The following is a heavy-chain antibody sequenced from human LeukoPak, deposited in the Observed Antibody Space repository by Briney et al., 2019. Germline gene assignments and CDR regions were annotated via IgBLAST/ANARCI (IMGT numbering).Heavy chain of an antibody. CDR3: ARGDYYDSSGYYYVGGPDAFDI. D-gene: IGHD3-22*01. CDR2: INSDGGST. Sequence: GGSLRLSCAASGFTFSSYWIHWVRQAPGKGLVWVSRINSDGGSTTYADSVKGRFTISRDNAKNSLYLQMNSLRAEDTAVYYCARGDYYDSSGYYYVGGPDAFDIWGQGTMVTVSS. J-gene: IGHJ3*02. CDR1: GFTFSSYW. V-gene: IGHV3-74*01.